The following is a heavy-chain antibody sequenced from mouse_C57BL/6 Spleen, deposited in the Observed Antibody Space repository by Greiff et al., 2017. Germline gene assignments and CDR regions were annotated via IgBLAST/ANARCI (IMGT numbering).Heavy chain of an antibody. CDR3: ARGNYDYGLDY. CDR2: INPNNGGT. CDR1: GYTFTDYY. V-gene: IGHV1-26*01. Sequence: VQLQQSGPELVKPGASVKISCKASGYTFTDYYMNWVKQSHGKSLEWIGDINPNNGGTSYNQKFKGKATLTVDKSSSTAYMELRSLTSEDSAVYYCARGNYDYGLDYWGQGTTLTVSS. D-gene: IGHD2-4*01. J-gene: IGHJ2*01.